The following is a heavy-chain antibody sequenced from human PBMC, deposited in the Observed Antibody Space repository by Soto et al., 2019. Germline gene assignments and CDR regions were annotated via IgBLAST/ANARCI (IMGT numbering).Heavy chain of an antibody. CDR2: IIPILGIA. J-gene: IGHJ6*02. CDR1: GYTFSSYT. V-gene: IGHV1-69*04. D-gene: IGHD3-10*01. Sequence: SVKVSCKASGYTFSSYTISWVRQAPGQGLEWMGRIIPILGIANYAQKFQGRVTITADKSTSTAYMELSSLRSEDTAVYYCARDAMVRGVIIRYYYYGMDVWGQGTTVTVSS. CDR3: ARDAMVRGVIIRYYYYGMDV.